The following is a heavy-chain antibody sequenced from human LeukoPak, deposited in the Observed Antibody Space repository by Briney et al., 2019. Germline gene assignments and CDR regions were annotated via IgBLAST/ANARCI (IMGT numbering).Heavy chain of an antibody. CDR2: ISDAGGST. V-gene: IGHV3-23*01. CDR3: ARGDPHADL. J-gene: IGHJ5*02. Sequence: GGSLRLSCAASGFTFSSYAMNWVRQAPGKGLEWVSGISDAGGSTEYADSVKGRFTISRDNARTSLYLQMNSLRVEDTGVYYCARGDPHADLWGQGTLVTVSS. CDR1: GFTFSSYA.